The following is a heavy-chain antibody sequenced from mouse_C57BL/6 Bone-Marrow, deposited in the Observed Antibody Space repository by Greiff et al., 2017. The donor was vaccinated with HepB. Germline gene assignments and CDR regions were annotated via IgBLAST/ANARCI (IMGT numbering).Heavy chain of an antibody. D-gene: IGHD2-4*01. CDR3: ARWCYYDTTGDYFDY. CDR2: IYPGNGDT. Sequence: QVQLQQSGAELVRPGASVKMSCKASGYTFTSYNMHWVKQTPRQGLEWIGAIYPGNGDTSYNQKFKGKATLTVDKSSSTAYMQLSSLTSEDSAVYFCARWCYYDTTGDYFDYWGQGTTLTVSS. J-gene: IGHJ2*01. V-gene: IGHV1-12*01. CDR1: GYTFTSYN.